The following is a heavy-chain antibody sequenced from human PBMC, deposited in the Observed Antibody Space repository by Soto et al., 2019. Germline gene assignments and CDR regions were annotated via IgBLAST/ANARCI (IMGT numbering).Heavy chain of an antibody. CDR1: GFTFSSYA. CDR2: ISGSGGST. D-gene: IGHD6-13*01. V-gene: IGHV3-23*01. Sequence: EVQLLESGGGLVQPGGSLRLSCAASGFTFSSYAMGWVRQAPGKGLEWVSAISGSGGSTYYADSVKGRFTISRDNSKNTLYLQMNSLRAEDTAVYYCAKDQSYSSSWYVHTANYYYYGMDVWGQGTTVTVSS. CDR3: AKDQSYSSSWYVHTANYYYYGMDV. J-gene: IGHJ6*02.